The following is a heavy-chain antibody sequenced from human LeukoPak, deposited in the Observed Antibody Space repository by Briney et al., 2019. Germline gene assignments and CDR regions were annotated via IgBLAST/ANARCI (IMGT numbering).Heavy chain of an antibody. V-gene: IGHV3-7*01. CDR1: GFTFSNCW. Sequence: GGPLRLSCEVSGFTFSNCWMSWVRQAPGKGLEWVANIKEKGTVKYYVDSVKGRFTISRDNAKNSLYLQMSSLRAEDTAVYYCAREDSASYMDVWGKGTTVTVSS. D-gene: IGHD2-21*01. J-gene: IGHJ6*03. CDR2: IKEKGTVK. CDR3: AREDSASYMDV.